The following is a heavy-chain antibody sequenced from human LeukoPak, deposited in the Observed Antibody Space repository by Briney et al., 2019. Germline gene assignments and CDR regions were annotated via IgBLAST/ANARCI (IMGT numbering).Heavy chain of an antibody. CDR1: GGSISSGGYY. D-gene: IGHD4-17*01. CDR3: ARDYGYGDYPWYYYGMDV. J-gene: IGHJ6*02. Sequence: SETLSLTCTVSGGSISSGGYYWSWIRQPPGKGLEWIGYIYYSGSTNYNPSLKSRVTISVDTSKNQFSLKLSSVTAADTAVYYCARDYGYGDYPWYYYGMDVWGQGTTVTVSS. CDR2: IYYSGST. V-gene: IGHV4-61*08.